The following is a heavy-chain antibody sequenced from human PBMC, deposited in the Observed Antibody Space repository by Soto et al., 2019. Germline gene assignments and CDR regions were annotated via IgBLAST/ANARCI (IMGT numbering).Heavy chain of an antibody. Sequence: QVQLVQSGAEVKKPGSSVKVSCKASGGTFSSYTISWVRQAPGQGLEWMGRIIPILGIANYAQKFQGRVTITADKATSTADMELSSLRSEDRGVDYCARRVRPFDYWGQGTLVTVSS. J-gene: IGHJ4*02. CDR3: ARRVRPFDY. V-gene: IGHV1-69*02. CDR2: IIPILGIA. CDR1: GGTFSSYT. D-gene: IGHD6-6*01.